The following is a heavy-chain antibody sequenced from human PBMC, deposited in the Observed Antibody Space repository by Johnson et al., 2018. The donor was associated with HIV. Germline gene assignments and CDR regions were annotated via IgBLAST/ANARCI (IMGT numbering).Heavy chain of an antibody. D-gene: IGHD1-1*01. Sequence: MLLVESGGGLVQPGGSLRLSCAASGFTFSSYAIHWVRQAPGKGLEWVANIKQDGSEKYYVDSVKGRFTISRDDSKSIAYLQMNSLKTEDTAVYYCTGTRRDDAFDIWGQGTMVTVSS. CDR1: GFTFSSYA. CDR2: IKQDGSEK. V-gene: IGHV3-7*03. CDR3: TGTRRDDAFDI. J-gene: IGHJ3*02.